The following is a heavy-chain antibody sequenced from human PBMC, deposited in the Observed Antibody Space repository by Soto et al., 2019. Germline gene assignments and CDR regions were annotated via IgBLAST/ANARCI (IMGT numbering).Heavy chain of an antibody. CDR3: ASGGQTIIPKD. V-gene: IGHV4-34*01. J-gene: IGHJ4*02. CDR2: INHGGST. CDR1: GGSFSGYY. Sequence: SETLSLTCAVYGGSFSGYYWSWIRQPPGKGLDWIGEINHGGSTNYNPSLKSRVSISIDTSKNQFSLKLSSVTAADTAVYYCASGGQTIIPKDWGQGTLVTVSS. D-gene: IGHD5-12*01.